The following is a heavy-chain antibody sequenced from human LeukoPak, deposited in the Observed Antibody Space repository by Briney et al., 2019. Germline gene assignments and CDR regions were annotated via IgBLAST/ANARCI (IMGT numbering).Heavy chain of an antibody. J-gene: IGHJ4*02. Sequence: GGSLRLSCAASGFTFSSYAMSWVRQAPGKGLEWVSDISGSGGSTYYADSVKGRFTISRDNSKNTLYLQMNSLRAEDTAVYYCARAYYDSSAYYRFDYWGQGTLVTVSS. CDR3: ARAYYDSSAYYRFDY. CDR2: ISGSGGST. D-gene: IGHD3-22*01. V-gene: IGHV3-23*01. CDR1: GFTFSSYA.